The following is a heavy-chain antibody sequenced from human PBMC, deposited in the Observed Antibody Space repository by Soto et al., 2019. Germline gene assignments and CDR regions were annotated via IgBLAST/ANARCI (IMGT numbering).Heavy chain of an antibody. V-gene: IGHV4-39*01. CDR2: IYYSGST. CDR1: GGSISSSSYY. Sequence: SETLSLTCTVSGGSISSSSYYWGWLRQPPGKGLEWIGSIYYSGSTYYDPSLKSRFNISVDTSKNQFSLKLSFVTAADTAVYYCARGYDSSGVLDYWGQGTLVTVS. D-gene: IGHD3-22*01. CDR3: ARGYDSSGVLDY. J-gene: IGHJ4*02.